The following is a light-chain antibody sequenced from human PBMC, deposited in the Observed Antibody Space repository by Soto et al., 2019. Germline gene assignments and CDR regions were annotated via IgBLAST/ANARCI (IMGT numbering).Light chain of an antibody. Sequence: AIQMTQSPSSLSASVGDRVTITCRASQVIRNDLGWYQQKPGKAPKLLIYAASRLQNGVPSRFSGSGSGTDFTLTISGLQHEDFATYYCLQDYEYPLTFGPGTKVDIK. CDR3: LQDYEYPLT. CDR1: QVIRND. J-gene: IGKJ3*01. V-gene: IGKV1-6*01. CDR2: AAS.